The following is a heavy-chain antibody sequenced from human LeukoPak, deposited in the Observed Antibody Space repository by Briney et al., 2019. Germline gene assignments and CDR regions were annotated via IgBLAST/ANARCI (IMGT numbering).Heavy chain of an antibody. V-gene: IGHV3-11*04. D-gene: IGHD1-26*01. CDR1: GFTFSDYY. CDR2: ISSVSSTI. J-gene: IGHJ3*02. Sequence: PGGSLRLSCAASGFTFSDYYMSWIRQAPGKGLEWVSYISSVSSTIYYADSVKGRFTISRDNAKNSLFLQMTSLRAEDTALYYCAPEVWELQGASDIWGQGTMVTVSS. CDR3: APEVWELQGASDI.